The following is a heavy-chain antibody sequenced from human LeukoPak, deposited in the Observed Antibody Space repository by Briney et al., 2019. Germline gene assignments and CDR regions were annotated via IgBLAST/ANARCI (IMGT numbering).Heavy chain of an antibody. CDR1: GYTFTSYD. CDR3: ARVEDYGDFADY. V-gene: IGHV1-8*01. Sequence: ASVKVSCKASGYTFTSYDINWVRQATGQGLEWMGWMNPNSGNTGYAQKFQGRVTMTRNTSISTAYMELSSLRSEDTAAYYCARVEDYGDFADYWGQGTLVTVSS. J-gene: IGHJ4*02. CDR2: MNPNSGNT. D-gene: IGHD4-17*01.